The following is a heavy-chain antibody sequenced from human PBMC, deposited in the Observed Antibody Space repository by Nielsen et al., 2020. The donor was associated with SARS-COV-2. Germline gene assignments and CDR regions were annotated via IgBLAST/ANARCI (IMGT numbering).Heavy chain of an antibody. Sequence: ASVKVSCKASGYTFTSYAMNWVRQAPGQGLEWIGWINTNTGNPTYAQGSTGRFVFSLDTSVSTAYLQISSLKAEDTAVYYCASGVVVVPALDYYYYGMDVWGQGTTVTVSS. CDR1: GYTFTSYA. J-gene: IGHJ6*02. CDR3: ASGVVVVPALDYYYYGMDV. V-gene: IGHV7-4-1*02. D-gene: IGHD2-2*01. CDR2: INTNTGNP.